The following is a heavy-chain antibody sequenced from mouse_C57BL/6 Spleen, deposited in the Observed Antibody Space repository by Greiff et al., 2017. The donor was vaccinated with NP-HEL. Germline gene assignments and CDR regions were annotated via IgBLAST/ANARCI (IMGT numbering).Heavy chain of an antibody. J-gene: IGHJ4*01. V-gene: IGHV1-85*01. Sequence: QVQLKESGPELVKPGASVKLSCKASGYTFTSYDINWVKQRPGQGLEWIGWIYPRDGSTKYNEKFKGKATLTVDTSSSTAYMELHSLTSEDSAVYFCARGVAYYSNYVGAMDYWGQGTSVTVSS. CDR1: GYTFTSYD. D-gene: IGHD2-5*01. CDR3: ARGVAYYSNYVGAMDY. CDR2: IYPRDGST.